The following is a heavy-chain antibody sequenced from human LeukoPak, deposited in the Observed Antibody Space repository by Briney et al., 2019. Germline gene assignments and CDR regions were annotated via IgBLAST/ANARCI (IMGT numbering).Heavy chain of an antibody. CDR1: GGSISSGDYY. V-gene: IGHV4-30-4*08. CDR2: IYYSGST. CDR3: ARAAPLYYDFWSGYYRTRDYYYYMDV. J-gene: IGHJ6*03. D-gene: IGHD3-3*01. Sequence: SQTLSLTCTVSGGSISSGDYYWSWIRQPPGKGLEWIRYIYYSGSTYYNPSLKSRVTISVDTSKNQFSLKLSSVTAADTAVYYCARAAPLYYDFWSGYYRTRDYYYYMDVWGKGTTVTVSS.